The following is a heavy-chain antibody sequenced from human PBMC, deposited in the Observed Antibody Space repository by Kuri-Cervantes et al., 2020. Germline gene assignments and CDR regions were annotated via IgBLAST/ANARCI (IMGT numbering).Heavy chain of an antibody. V-gene: IGHV1-8*01. Sequence: GESLKISCKASGYTFTSHDINWVRQATGQGLEWMGWMNPNSGNTGYAQKFQGRVTMTRNTSISTAYMELSSLRSEDTAVYYCARTHFRRGYSYGPLDYWGQGTLVAVSS. J-gene: IGHJ4*02. D-gene: IGHD5-18*01. CDR2: MNPNSGNT. CDR1: GYTFTSHD. CDR3: ARTHFRRGYSYGPLDY.